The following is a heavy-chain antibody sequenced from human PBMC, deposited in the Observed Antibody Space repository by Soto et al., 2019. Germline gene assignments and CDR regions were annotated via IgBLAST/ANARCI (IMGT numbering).Heavy chain of an antibody. V-gene: IGHV4-28*03. CDR2: IYYSGSA. J-gene: IGHJ3*02. D-gene: IGHD2-2*01. CDR3: ARGDYAKAFDI. CDR1: GYSISSSNW. Sequence: QVQLQESGPGLVKPSDTLSLICAVSGYSISSSNWWGWIRQPPGKGLEWIGNIYYSGSAYYNPSLKSRVTMSVDTSKNQFSLKVTSVTAVDTAVYYCARGDYAKAFDIWGQGTTVTVSS.